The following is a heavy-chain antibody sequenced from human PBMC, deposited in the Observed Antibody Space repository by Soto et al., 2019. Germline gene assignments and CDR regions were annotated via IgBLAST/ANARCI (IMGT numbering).Heavy chain of an antibody. Sequence: QVEVVESGGGVVQPGRSLRLSCAAPGFTFSRYGMHWVRQAPGKGLEWVARIWYDGISEYYSDSVKGRFTISRDNSKNTLYLKMNSLRAADTAVYYCASDIDWGYYAMDVWGQGTTVTVSS. D-gene: IGHD3-16*01. J-gene: IGHJ6*02. CDR1: GFTFSRYG. V-gene: IGHV3-33*01. CDR2: IWYDGISE. CDR3: ASDIDWGYYAMDV.